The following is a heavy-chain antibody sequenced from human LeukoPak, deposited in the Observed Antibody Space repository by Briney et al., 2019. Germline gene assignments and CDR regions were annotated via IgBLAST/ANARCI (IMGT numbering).Heavy chain of an antibody. Sequence: SETLSLTCTVAGGSISSSSYYWGWIRQPPGKGLEWIGTIYYSGSTYYNPSLKSRVTISVDTSKNQFSLKLSSVTAADTAVYYCARRGMAAAGFFDYWGQGTLVTVSS. V-gene: IGHV4-39*01. CDR2: IYYSGST. CDR1: GGSISSSSYY. J-gene: IGHJ4*02. D-gene: IGHD6-13*01. CDR3: ARRGMAAAGFFDY.